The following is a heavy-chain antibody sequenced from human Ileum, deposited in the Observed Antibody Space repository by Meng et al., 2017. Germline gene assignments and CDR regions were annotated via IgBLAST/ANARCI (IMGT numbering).Heavy chain of an antibody. Sequence: QVPLQESGPGLLKPSESLSLTCTVSGGSISSSSYYWGWIRQPPGKGLEWIGSIYYSGSTYYNPSLKSRVTISVDTSKNQFSLKLSSVTAADTAVYYCARDIAVAGRGYNWFDPWGQGTLVTVSS. CDR1: GGSISSSSYY. D-gene: IGHD6-19*01. V-gene: IGHV4-39*07. CDR3: ARDIAVAGRGYNWFDP. CDR2: IYYSGST. J-gene: IGHJ5*02.